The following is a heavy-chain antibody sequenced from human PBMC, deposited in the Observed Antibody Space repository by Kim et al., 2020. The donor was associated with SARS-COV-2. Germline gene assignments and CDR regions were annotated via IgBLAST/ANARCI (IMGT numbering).Heavy chain of an antibody. CDR1: GGSISSYY. Sequence: SETLSLTCTVSGGSISSYYWSWIRQPPGKGLEWIGYIYYSGSTNYNPSLKSRVTISVDTSKNQFSLKLSSVTAADTAVYYCARGRDSSSWSRFVENLDWGFRYYYGMDVWGQGTTVTVSS. J-gene: IGHJ6*02. CDR2: IYYSGST. CDR3: ARGRDSSSWSRFVENLDWGFRYYYGMDV. V-gene: IGHV4-59*01. D-gene: IGHD6-13*01.